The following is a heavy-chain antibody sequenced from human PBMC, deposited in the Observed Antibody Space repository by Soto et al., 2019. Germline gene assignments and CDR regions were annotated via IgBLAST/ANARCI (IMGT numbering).Heavy chain of an antibody. J-gene: IGHJ4*02. CDR3: ARQVEDGYSFGYYX. D-gene: IGHD5-18*01. Sequence: VETLKISCKGSEYSFASYWIGWVRQMPGKGLELMGIIYTGDSDTRYSPSFQGQVTISAYNSIRTAYLQWSSLKASDTAIYYCARQVEDGYSFGYYXWGQGTPVTVSX. CDR2: IYTGDSDT. V-gene: IGHV5-51*01. CDR1: EYSFASYW.